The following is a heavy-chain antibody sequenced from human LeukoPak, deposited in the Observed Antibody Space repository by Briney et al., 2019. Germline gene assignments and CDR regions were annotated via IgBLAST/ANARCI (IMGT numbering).Heavy chain of an antibody. D-gene: IGHD6-19*01. Sequence: ASVKVSCKASGYTFTSYSISWVRQAPGQGLEWMGWISAYNGNTNCAQKLQGRVTMTTDTSTSTAYMELRSLRSDDTAVYYCARGRVAVAGIFQFDYWGQGTLVTVSS. J-gene: IGHJ4*02. CDR3: ARGRVAVAGIFQFDY. CDR2: ISAYNGNT. CDR1: GYTFTSYS. V-gene: IGHV1-18*01.